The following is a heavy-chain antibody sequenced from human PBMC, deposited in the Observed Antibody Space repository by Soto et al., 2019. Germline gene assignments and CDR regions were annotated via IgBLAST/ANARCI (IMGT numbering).Heavy chain of an antibody. CDR3: ARDLGGSYYAPVDY. J-gene: IGHJ4*02. Sequence: QVQLVQSGAEVKKPGASVKVSCKASGYTFTSYGISWVRQAPGQGLEWMGWISAYNGNKKYAQKLQGRVTMTTCTSTSKAYVELRRLRSDDTAVYYCARDLGGSYYAPVDYWGQGTVVTVSS. CDR2: ISAYNGNK. D-gene: IGHD1-26*01. V-gene: IGHV1-18*01. CDR1: GYTFTSYG.